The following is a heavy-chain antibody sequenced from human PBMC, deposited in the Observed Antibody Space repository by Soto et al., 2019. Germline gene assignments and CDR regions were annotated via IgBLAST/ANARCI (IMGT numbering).Heavy chain of an antibody. CDR1: GASIITGNFY. Sequence: QLQESGPGLVKPSETLSLTCTVSGASIITGNFYWAWIRQSPGTGLDWMGSICFGRATYFHPSLKRRLTLYADTSTNTSSLTPNSVTAAHTAVYYSARKLLPRVGSSISTLDIWGQGTVVTVSS. CDR3: ARKLLPRVGSSISTLDI. D-gene: IGHD1-26*01. J-gene: IGHJ3*02. V-gene: IGHV4-39*01. CDR2: ICFGRAT.